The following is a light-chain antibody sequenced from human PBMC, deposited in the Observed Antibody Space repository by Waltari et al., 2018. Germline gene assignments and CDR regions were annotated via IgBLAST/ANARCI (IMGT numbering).Light chain of an antibody. J-gene: IGKJ1*01. V-gene: IGKV4-1*01. CDR2: WAS. CDR1: QSVLYSSNSKNY. CDR3: QQYHSTPRA. Sequence: DIVMTQSPDSLAVSLGERATINCKSSQSVLYSSNSKNYLAWYQQKPGQPPKLLIYWASTRESGVPDRFSGSGSGTYFTLTITSLQAEDVAVYYCQQYHSTPRAFGQGTKVEIK.